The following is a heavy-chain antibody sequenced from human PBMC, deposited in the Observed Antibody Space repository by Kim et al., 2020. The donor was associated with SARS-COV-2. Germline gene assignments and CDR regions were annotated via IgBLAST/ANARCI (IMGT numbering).Heavy chain of an antibody. Sequence: GGSLRLSCAASGFTFSGYSMNWVRQAPGKGLEWVSYISSSGSTMYYADSVKGRFTICRDNAKNSLYLQMNSLRDEDTAIYYCARPGYGSGSYGYWGQGTLVTVSS. CDR2: ISSSGSTM. J-gene: IGHJ4*02. CDR3: ARPGYGSGSYGY. D-gene: IGHD3-10*01. V-gene: IGHV3-48*02. CDR1: GFTFSGYS.